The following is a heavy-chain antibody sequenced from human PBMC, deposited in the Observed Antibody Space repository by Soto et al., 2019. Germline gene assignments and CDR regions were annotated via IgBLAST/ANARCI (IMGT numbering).Heavy chain of an antibody. Sequence: GGSLRLSCSGSGFTVSSFGMHWVRQAPGKGLEHVSTLSSNGIGTYYADSVKGRFTFSRDTSKNTLYLQMSSLRTADTAVYYCVKDVGQAAVGIRYPYGLDVWGLGTTVTVSS. J-gene: IGHJ6*02. CDR1: GFTVSSFG. CDR3: VKDVGQAAVGIRYPYGLDV. D-gene: IGHD6-13*01. V-gene: IGHV3-64D*06. CDR2: LSSNGIGT.